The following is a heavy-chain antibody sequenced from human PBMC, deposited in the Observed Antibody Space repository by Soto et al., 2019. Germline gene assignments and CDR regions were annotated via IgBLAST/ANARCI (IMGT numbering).Heavy chain of an antibody. J-gene: IGHJ4*02. V-gene: IGHV4-30-4*01. CDR3: ARGVYSSFHY. CDR1: GGSIGSGDHF. Sequence: SETLSLTCTVSGGSIGSGDHFWSWIRQPPGKGLEWIGYIHYSGTTYYNPSLKSRGKISIDTSKSQFSLKLTSVTAADTAVYYCARGVYSSFHYCGQGTLGTVST. CDR2: IHYSGTT. D-gene: IGHD5-18*01.